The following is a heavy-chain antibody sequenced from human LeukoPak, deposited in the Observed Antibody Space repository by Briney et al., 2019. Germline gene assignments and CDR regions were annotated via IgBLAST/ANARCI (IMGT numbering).Heavy chain of an antibody. V-gene: IGHV4-38-2*02. D-gene: IGHD6-19*01. J-gene: IGHJ4*02. CDR3: AREIIEVPGTFDY. CDR2: TYHSGST. CDR1: GYSISSGYY. Sequence: ESSETLSLTCAVSGYSISSGYYWGWIRQPPGKGLEWIGNTYHSGSTYYNPSRKSRVTISVDPSKNQFSLKVSSVTAEDTAVYYCAREIIEVPGTFDYWGRGTLVTVSS.